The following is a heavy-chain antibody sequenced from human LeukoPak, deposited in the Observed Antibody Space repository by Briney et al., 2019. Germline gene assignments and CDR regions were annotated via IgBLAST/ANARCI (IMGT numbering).Heavy chain of an antibody. CDR2: ISWNSGSI. Sequence: PGGSLRLSCAASGFTFDDYAMHWVRQAPGKGLEWVSGISWNSGSIGYADSVKGRFTISRDNAKNSLYLQMNSLRAVDTALYYCAKDLNGDYGFDYWGQGTLVTVSS. D-gene: IGHD4-17*01. CDR3: AKDLNGDYGFDY. J-gene: IGHJ4*02. V-gene: IGHV3-9*01. CDR1: GFTFDDYA.